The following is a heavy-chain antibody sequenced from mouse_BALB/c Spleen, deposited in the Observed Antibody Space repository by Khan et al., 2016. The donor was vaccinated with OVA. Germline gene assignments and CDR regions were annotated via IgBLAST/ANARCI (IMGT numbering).Heavy chain of an antibody. V-gene: IGHV14-3*02. D-gene: IGHD2-13*01. CDR1: GFNINDTY. J-gene: IGHJ3*01. CDR2: IDPANGDT. Sequence: VRLQQSGAELVKPGASVRLSCTASGFNINDTYIHWVKQRPEQGLEWIGRIDPANGDTKFDPKFQDKATITADKSSNTAYMQLSSLTSEDSAVYYCARAEYDLFAYWGQGTLVTVSA. CDR3: ARAEYDLFAY.